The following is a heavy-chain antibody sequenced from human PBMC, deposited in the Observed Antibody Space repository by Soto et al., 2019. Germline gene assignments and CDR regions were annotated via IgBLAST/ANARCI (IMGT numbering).Heavy chain of an antibody. CDR3: ASRPVFGGVIVKDAFDI. Sequence: PSETLSLTCAVSSGSLSSSNWGGWVRQPPGKGLEWIGEIYHSGSTNYNPSLKSRVTISVDKSKNQFSLKLSSVTAADTAVYYCASRPVFGGVIVKDAFDIWGQGTMVTVSS. J-gene: IGHJ3*02. CDR1: SGSLSSSNW. CDR2: IYHSGST. D-gene: IGHD3-16*02. V-gene: IGHV4-4*02.